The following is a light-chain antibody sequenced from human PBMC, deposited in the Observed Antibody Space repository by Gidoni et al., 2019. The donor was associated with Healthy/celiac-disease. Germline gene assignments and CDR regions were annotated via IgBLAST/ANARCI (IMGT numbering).Light chain of an antibody. J-gene: IGKJ1*01. CDR2: WAS. CDR1: QSVLYSSNNKNY. Sequence: DIVMTQSPDSLAVSLGEGATINCKSSQSVLYSSNNKNYLAWYQQKPGQPPKLLIYWASTRESGVPDRFSGSGSGTDFTLTISSLQAEDVAVYYCQQDYSTPQTFGQGTKVEIK. V-gene: IGKV4-1*01. CDR3: QQDYSTPQT.